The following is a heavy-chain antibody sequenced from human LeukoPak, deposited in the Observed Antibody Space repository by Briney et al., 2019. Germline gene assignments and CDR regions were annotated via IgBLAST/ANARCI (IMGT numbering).Heavy chain of an antibody. V-gene: IGHV4-59*08. D-gene: IGHD3-3*01. J-gene: IGHJ6*03. CDR2: IYYSGST. CDR1: GGSISSYY. Sequence: PSETLSLTCTVSGGSISSYYWSWIRQPPGKGLEWIGYIYYSGSTNYNPSLKSRVTISVDTSNDQFSLKLSSVTAADTAVYYCARGSRITIFGVATIYYYSYMDVWGKGTTVIVSS. CDR3: ARGSRITIFGVATIYYYSYMDV.